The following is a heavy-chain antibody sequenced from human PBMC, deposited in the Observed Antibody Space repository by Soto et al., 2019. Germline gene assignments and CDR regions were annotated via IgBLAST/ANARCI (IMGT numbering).Heavy chain of an antibody. V-gene: IGHV2-5*02. Sequence: QITLKESGPTLVKPTQTLTLTCAFSGFSLNTRGVGVGWSRQPPGKALEWLALIYWDNDKRYSPSLKSRLTIAKDTPKNHVVLMMTDMDPVDTATYYSAHNNYYGSGSVYWGQGTLVTVSS. CDR2: IYWDNDK. CDR3: AHNNYYGSGSVY. CDR1: GFSLNTRGVG. J-gene: IGHJ4*02. D-gene: IGHD3-10*01.